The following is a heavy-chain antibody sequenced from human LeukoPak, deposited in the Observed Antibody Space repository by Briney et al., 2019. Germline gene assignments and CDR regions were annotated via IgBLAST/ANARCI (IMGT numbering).Heavy chain of an antibody. CDR2: ISPDGSAA. CDR3: ARSVDY. CDR1: GFTFSNYW. J-gene: IGHJ4*02. Sequence: GGSLRLSCEASGFTFSNYWMSWVRQAPGKGLEWVANISPDGSAAFYVDSAKGRVTISRDNAKNSLYLQMFSLRAEDTAVYYCARSVDYWGQGTLVTVSS. V-gene: IGHV3-7*01.